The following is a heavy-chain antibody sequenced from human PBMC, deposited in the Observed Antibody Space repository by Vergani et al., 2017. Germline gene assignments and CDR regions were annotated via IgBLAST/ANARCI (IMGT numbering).Heavy chain of an antibody. J-gene: IGHJ6*02. CDR3: AKDRPFYGDYVDYYYGMDV. Sequence: EVQLLESGGGLVQPGGSLRLSCAASGFTFSSYAMSWVRQAPGKGLEWVSAISGSGGSTYYADSVKGRFTISRDNSKNTLYLQMNSLRAEDTAVYYCAKDRPFYGDYVDYYYGMDVWGQGTTVTVSS. D-gene: IGHD4-17*01. V-gene: IGHV3-23*01. CDR1: GFTFSSYA. CDR2: ISGSGGST.